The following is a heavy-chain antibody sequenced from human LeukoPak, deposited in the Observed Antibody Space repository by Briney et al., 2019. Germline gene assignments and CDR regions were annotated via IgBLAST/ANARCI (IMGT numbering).Heavy chain of an antibody. Sequence: SSETLSLTCTVSGGSISSSSYYWGWVRQPPGTGLEWIGSIYYSGSTYYNPSLKSRVTISVDTSKNQFTLKQRCVTDEDTALYYCARIITYYYDSSGYYPYYYYYYMDVWGKGTTVTVSS. CDR2: IYYSGST. CDR3: ARIITYYYDSSGYYPYYYYYYMDV. CDR1: GGSISSSSYY. V-gene: IGHV4-39*06. J-gene: IGHJ6*03. D-gene: IGHD3-22*01.